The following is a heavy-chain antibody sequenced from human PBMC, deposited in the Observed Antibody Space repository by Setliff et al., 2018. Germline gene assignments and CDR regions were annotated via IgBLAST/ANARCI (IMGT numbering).Heavy chain of an antibody. CDR3: TVYNTGSSKDHY. CDR1: GGSISSSSYY. V-gene: IGHV4-39*01. CDR2: IYYSGST. D-gene: IGHD2-8*02. Sequence: PSETLSLTCTVSGGSISSSSYYWGWIRQPPGKGLEWIGSIYYSGSTYYNPSLKSRVTISVDTSKNQFSLKLSSVTAADTALYYCTVYNTGSSKDHYWGQGTPVTAPQ. J-gene: IGHJ4*02.